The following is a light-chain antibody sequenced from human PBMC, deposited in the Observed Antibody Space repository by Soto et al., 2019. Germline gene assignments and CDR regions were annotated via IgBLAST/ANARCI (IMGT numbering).Light chain of an antibody. CDR3: QPRFDWPKIT. J-gene: IGKJ5*01. V-gene: IGKV3-11*01. Sequence: EIVLTQSPATLSLSPGERVTLSCRASQSVSNYLAWYQQKPGQAPRLLVSAASKRATGIPARFGGSGSGKGLTPPKSSLGPEDFRVFYFQPRFDWPKITFGQGTRLEIK. CDR2: AAS. CDR1: QSVSNY.